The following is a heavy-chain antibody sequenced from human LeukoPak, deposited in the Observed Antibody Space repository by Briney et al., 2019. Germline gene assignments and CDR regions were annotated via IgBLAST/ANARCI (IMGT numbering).Heavy chain of an antibody. CDR1: GLTFSSHW. Sequence: QPGGSLRLSCAASGLTFSSHWMHWVRHAPGKGLVWVSRITNDGSSTTYADSVKGRFTISRDNSKDTLYLQMNSLRAEDTAVYYCAKDRQGSVVIIHFDYWGQGTLVTVSS. CDR3: AKDRQGSVVIIHFDY. CDR2: ITNDGSST. V-gene: IGHV3-74*01. D-gene: IGHD3-3*01. J-gene: IGHJ4*02.